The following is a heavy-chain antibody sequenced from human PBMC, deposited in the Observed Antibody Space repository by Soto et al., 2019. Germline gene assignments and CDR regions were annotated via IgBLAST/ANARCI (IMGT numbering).Heavy chain of an antibody. CDR1: GFIFSNYG. D-gene: IGHD5-12*01. CDR2: ISGSGDRT. J-gene: IGHJ4*02. CDR3: ATTKGYIDPFDL. Sequence: EAQLLESGGGLVQPGGSLRLSCAASGFIFSNYGMSWVRQAPGKGLEWVSSISGSGDRTHNADSVRGRFTISRDDSRNTLNLQMNSLRAEDTAIYFCATTKGYIDPFDLWGQGTLVTVSS. V-gene: IGHV3-23*01.